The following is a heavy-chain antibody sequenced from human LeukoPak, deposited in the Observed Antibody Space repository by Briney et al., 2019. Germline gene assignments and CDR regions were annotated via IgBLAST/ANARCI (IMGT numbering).Heavy chain of an antibody. CDR2: ISYDGSNK. J-gene: IGHJ6*04. Sequence: GRSLRLSCAASGFTFSSYGMHWVRQAPGKGLEWVAVISYDGSNKYYADSVKGRFTISRDNSKNTLYLQMNSLRAEDTAVYYCAKSLSSSYYGMDVWGKGTTVTVSS. V-gene: IGHV3-30*18. CDR1: GFTFSSYG. CDR3: AKSLSSSYYGMDV. D-gene: IGHD2/OR15-2a*01.